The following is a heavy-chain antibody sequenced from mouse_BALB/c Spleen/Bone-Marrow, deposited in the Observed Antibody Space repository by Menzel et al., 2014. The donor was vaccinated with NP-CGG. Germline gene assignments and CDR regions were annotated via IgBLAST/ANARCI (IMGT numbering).Heavy chain of an antibody. V-gene: IGHV5-6*01. CDR3: ARHQGYYAMDY. CDR1: GFTFSSYG. Sequence: EVQVVESGGDLVKPGGSLKLSCAASGFTFSSYGMSWGRQTPDKRLEWVATISSGGSNTYYPDSVKGRFTISRDNAKNTLYLQMSSLKSEDTAMYYCARHQGYYAMDYWGQGTSVTVSS. J-gene: IGHJ4*01. CDR2: ISSGGSNT.